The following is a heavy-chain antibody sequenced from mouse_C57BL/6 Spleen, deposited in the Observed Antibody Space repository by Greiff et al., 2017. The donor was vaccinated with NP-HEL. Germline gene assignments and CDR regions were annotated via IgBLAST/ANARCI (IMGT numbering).Heavy chain of an antibody. J-gene: IGHJ2*01. CDR3: ASRGSSGYEGYFDY. CDR1: GYAFSSSW. Sequence: VQLQQSGPELVKPGASVKISCKASGYAFSSSWMNWVKQRPGKGLEWIGRIYPGDGDTNYNGKFKGKATLTADKSSSTAYMQLSSLTSEDSAVYFCASRGSSGYEGYFDYWGQGTTLTVSS. D-gene: IGHD3-2*02. CDR2: IYPGDGDT. V-gene: IGHV1-82*01.